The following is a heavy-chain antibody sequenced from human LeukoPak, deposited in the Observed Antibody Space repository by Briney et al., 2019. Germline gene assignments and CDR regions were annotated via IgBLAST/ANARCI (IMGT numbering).Heavy chain of an antibody. CDR2: ISGSGRST. V-gene: IGHV3-23*01. D-gene: IGHD1-26*01. CDR1: GFTYSNYA. CDR3: AKSIVNSGTYIPFDY. Sequence: GGSLRLSCAASGFTYSNYAMNWVRQAPGKGLEWVSVISGSGRSTYCADSVKGRFTISRDKSKNSLYLQMNSLRVEDTAIYYCAKSIVNSGTYIPFDYWGQGTLVTVSS. J-gene: IGHJ4*02.